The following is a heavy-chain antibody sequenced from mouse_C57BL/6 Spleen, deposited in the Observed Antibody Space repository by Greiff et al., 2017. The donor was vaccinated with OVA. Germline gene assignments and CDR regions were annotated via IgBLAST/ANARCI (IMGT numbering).Heavy chain of an antibody. Sequence: EVKLVESGPGLVKPSQSLSLTCSVTGYSITSGYYWNWIRQFPGNKLEWMGYISYDGSNNYNPSLKNRISITRDTSKNQFFLKLNSVTTEDTATYYCARGGDYSFAYWGQGTLVTVSA. CDR3: ARGGDYSFAY. CDR1: GYSITSGYY. V-gene: IGHV3-6*01. J-gene: IGHJ3*01. D-gene: IGHD1-1*01. CDR2: ISYDGSN.